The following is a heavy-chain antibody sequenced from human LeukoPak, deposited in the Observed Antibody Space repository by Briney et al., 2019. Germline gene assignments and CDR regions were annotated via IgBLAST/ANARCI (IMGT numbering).Heavy chain of an antibody. V-gene: IGHV4-59*12. CDR2: IYYSGST. CDR1: GGSISSYY. CDR3: ARLSLSGYHNGMDV. Sequence: SSETLSLTCTVSGGSISSYYWSWIRQPPGKGLEWIGYIYYSGSTNYNPSLKSRVTISVDTSKNQFSLKLSSVTAADTVVYYCARLSLSGYHNGMDVWGQGTTVTVSS. J-gene: IGHJ6*02. D-gene: IGHD2-15*01.